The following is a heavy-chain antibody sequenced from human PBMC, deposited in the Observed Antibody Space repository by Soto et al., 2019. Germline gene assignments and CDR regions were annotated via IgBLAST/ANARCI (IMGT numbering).Heavy chain of an antibody. CDR1: GFSFGDYY. CDR3: ARAFGRHTMLGPTVDC. CDR2: ISSSSSYT. D-gene: IGHD3-10*02. Sequence: PGGSLRLSCAASGFSFGDYYMSWIRQAPGKGLEWVSYISSSSSYTKYADSVKGRFTISRDNAKNSLYLQMNSLRAEDTAVYYCARAFGRHTMLGPTVDCWGQGTLVTVSS. V-gene: IGHV3-11*06. J-gene: IGHJ4*02.